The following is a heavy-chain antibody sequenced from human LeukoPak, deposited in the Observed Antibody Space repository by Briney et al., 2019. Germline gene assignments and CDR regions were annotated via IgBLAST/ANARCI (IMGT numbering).Heavy chain of an antibody. CDR2: IYYSGST. V-gene: IGHV4-30-4*01. CDR3: ARVYGSGSYVGY. D-gene: IGHD3-10*01. J-gene: IGHJ4*02. Sequence: SQTLSLTCTVSGGSISSGDYYWGWVRQPPGKGLEWIGYIYYSGSTYYNPSLKSRVNISVNTSKNQFSLKLSSVTAADTAVYYCARVYGSGSYVGYWGQGTLVTVSS. CDR1: GGSISSGDYY.